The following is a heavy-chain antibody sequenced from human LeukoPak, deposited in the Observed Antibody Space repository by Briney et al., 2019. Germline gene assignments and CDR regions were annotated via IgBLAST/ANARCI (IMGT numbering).Heavy chain of an antibody. CDR3: ARAFGPHRLGYCSGGSCYSGSH. D-gene: IGHD2-15*01. V-gene: IGHV1-2*02. CDR1: GYTFTGYY. J-gene: IGHJ4*02. Sequence: GASVKVSCKASGYTFTGYYMHWVRQAPGQGLEWMGWINPNSGGTNYAQKFQGRVTMTRDTSISTAYMELSRLRSDDTAVYYCARAFGPHRLGYCSGGSCYSGSHWGQGTLVTVSS. CDR2: INPNSGGT.